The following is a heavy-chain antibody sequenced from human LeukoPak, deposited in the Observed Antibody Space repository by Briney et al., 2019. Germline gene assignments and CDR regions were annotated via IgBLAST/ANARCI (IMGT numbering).Heavy chain of an antibody. CDR2: IYYSGST. D-gene: IGHD6-6*01. V-gene: IGHV4-59*01. Sequence: SETLSLTCTVSGGSISSYYWSWIRQPPGKGLEWIGYIYYSGSTNYNPSLKSRVTISVDTSKNQFSLKLSSVTAADTAVYYCARAYSSSSGRAFDIWAKGQWSPSLQ. CDR3: ARAYSSSSGRAFDI. J-gene: IGHJ3*02. CDR1: GGSISSYY.